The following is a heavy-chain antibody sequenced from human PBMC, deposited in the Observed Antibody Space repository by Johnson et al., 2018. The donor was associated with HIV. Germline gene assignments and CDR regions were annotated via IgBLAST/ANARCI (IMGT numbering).Heavy chain of an antibody. D-gene: IGHD4-11*01. CDR1: GFTVSSNY. CDR2: IYSGGST. V-gene: IGHV3-66*01. J-gene: IGHJ3*02. Sequence: VQLVESGGGLVQPGGSLRLSCAASGFTVSSNYMTWVRQAPGKGLEWVSVIYSGGSTYYADSVKGRFTISRDNSKNTLYLQMNSLRAEDTAVYYCARIRTVEVQSLGIDDAFDIWGQGTMVTVSS. CDR3: ARIRTVEVQSLGIDDAFDI.